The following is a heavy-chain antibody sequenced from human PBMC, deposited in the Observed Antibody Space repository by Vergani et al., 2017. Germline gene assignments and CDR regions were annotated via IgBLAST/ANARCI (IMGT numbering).Heavy chain of an antibody. J-gene: IGHJ6*02. D-gene: IGHD3-10*01. CDR1: GFTFSSYS. V-gene: IGHV3-21*01. CDR2: ISSSSSYI. Sequence: EVQLVESGGGLVKRGGSLRLSCAASGFTFSSYSMNWVRQAPGKGLEWVSSISSSSSYIHYSDSLKGRFTISRDNAKSSLYLQMNSLRAEDTGVYYCAGDRYYLGSGSYPYFYYYGFDVWGQGTAVTVSS. CDR3: AGDRYYLGSGSYPYFYYYGFDV.